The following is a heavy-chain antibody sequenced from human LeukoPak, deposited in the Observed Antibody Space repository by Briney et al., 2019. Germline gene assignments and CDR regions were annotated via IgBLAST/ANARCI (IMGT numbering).Heavy chain of an antibody. CDR2: INWNGGST. D-gene: IGHD2-21*02. Sequence: GGTLRLSCAASGFSFSNYGMSWVRQAPGKGLEWVSGINWNGGSTGYADSVKGRFTISRDNAKNSLYLQMNSLRAEDTALYYCARVLAYCGGDCYDNDAFDIWGQGTMVTVSS. J-gene: IGHJ3*02. CDR1: GFSFSNYG. CDR3: ARVLAYCGGDCYDNDAFDI. V-gene: IGHV3-20*04.